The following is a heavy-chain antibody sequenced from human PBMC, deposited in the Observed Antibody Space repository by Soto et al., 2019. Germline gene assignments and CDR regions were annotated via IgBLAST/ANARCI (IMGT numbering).Heavy chain of an antibody. CDR2: VYYTGST. J-gene: IGHJ4*02. D-gene: IGHD6-19*01. Sequence: ETLSLTCSVSGGSISGSYWSWIRQSPGKGLEWLGYVYYTGSTNYSPSLRSRVSISVDTSKNEFSLRLSSVTAADTAVYFCARSVAVPGAHIDYWGQGAQVTVSS. CDR3: ARSVAVPGAHIDY. V-gene: IGHV4-59*01. CDR1: GGSISGSY.